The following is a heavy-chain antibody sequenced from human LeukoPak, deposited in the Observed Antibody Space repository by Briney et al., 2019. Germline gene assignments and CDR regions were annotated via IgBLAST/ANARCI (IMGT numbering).Heavy chain of an antibody. CDR3: ARVPYYYDSSGYWSAFDI. V-gene: IGHV4-39*07. J-gene: IGHJ3*02. CDR1: GGSISSGAYY. Sequence: SETLSLTCTVSGGSISSGAYYWSWIRQPPGKGLEWIGEINHSGSTNYNPSLKSRVTISVDTSKNQFSLKLSSVTAADTAVYYCARVPYYYDSSGYWSAFDIWGQGTMVTVSS. D-gene: IGHD3-22*01. CDR2: INHSGST.